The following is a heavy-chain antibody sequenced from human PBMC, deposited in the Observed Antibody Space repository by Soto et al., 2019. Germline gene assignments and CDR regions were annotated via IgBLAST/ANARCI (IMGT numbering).Heavy chain of an antibody. J-gene: IGHJ4*02. CDR1: GGSISSGGYS. CDR2: IYHSGST. D-gene: IGHD4-17*01. CDR3: ARLWTTVANDY. V-gene: IGHV4-30-2*01. Sequence: SETLSLTCAVSGGSISSGGYSWSWIRQPPGKGLEWIGYIYHSGSTYYNPSLKSRVTISVDRSKNQFSLKLSSVTAADTAVYYCARLWTTVANDYWGQGTLVTVSS.